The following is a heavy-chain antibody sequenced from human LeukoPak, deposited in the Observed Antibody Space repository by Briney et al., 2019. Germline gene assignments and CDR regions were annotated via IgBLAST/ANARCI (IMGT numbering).Heavy chain of an antibody. J-gene: IGHJ6*02. CDR1: GGTFSSYA. D-gene: IGHD6-19*01. CDR3: ARVYSSGWYPDYYYYYGMDV. CDR2: IIPIFGTA. V-gene: IGHV1-69*13. Sequence: SVKVSCKASGGTFSSYAISWVRQAPGQGLEWMGGIIPIFGTANYAQKSQGRVTITADESTSTAYMELSSLRSEDTAVYYCARVYSSGWYPDYYYYYGMDVWGQGTTVTVSS.